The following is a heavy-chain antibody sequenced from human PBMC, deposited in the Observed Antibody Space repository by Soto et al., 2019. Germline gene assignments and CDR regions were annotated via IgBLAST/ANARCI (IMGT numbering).Heavy chain of an antibody. J-gene: IGHJ6*02. CDR2: IYYSGST. Sequence: LSLTCTVSGGSISSGDYYWSWTRQPPGKGLEWIGYIYYSGSTYYNPSLKSRVTISVDTSKNQFPLKLSSVTATDTAVYYCARATSGSYYTYYYYGMDVWGQGTTVTVSS. CDR3: ARATSGSYYTYYYYGMDV. D-gene: IGHD3-10*01. V-gene: IGHV4-30-4*01. CDR1: GGSISSGDYY.